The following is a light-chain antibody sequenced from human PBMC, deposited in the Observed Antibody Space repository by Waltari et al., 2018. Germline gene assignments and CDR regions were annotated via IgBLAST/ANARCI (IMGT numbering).Light chain of an antibody. CDR2: STS. CDR3: QQYDGSAVT. Sequence: IVLPQSQATLSLSPGARATLSCRASQSVTSISLAWYQQKPGQAPRLLIYSTSSRATDFSDRFSGSGSGTDFTLTINRLEPEDSAVYHCQQYDGSAVTFGGGTRVEIK. CDR1: QSVTSIS. J-gene: IGKJ4*01. V-gene: IGKV3-20*01.